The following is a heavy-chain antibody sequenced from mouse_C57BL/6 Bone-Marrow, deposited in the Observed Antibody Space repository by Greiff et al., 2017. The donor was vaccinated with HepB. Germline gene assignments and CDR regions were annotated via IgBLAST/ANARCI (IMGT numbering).Heavy chain of an antibody. CDR2: IYPGSGSN. J-gene: IGHJ4*01. CDR1: GYTFTSYW. V-gene: IGHV1-55*01. Sequence: QVQLQQPGAELVKPGASVKMSCKASGYTFTSYWITWVKQRPGQGLEWLGDIYPGSGSNTYNEKFKSKATLTVDTASSTAYMQLSSLTSEYSAVYYCARNDDYDYYAMDYWGQGTSVTVSS. D-gene: IGHD2-4*01. CDR3: ARNDDYDYYAMDY.